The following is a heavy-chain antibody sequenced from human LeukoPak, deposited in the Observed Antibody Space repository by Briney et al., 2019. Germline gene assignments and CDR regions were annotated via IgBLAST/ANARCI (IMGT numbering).Heavy chain of an antibody. J-gene: IGHJ4*02. CDR3: AKDGGYSSSPLDY. D-gene: IGHD6-6*01. CDR2: ISYDGSNK. Sequence: GGSLRLSCAASGFTFSSYGMHWVRQAPGKGLEWVAVISYDGSNKYYADSVKGRFTISRDNSKNTLYLQMNSLRAEDTAVYYCAKDGGYSSSPLDYWGQGTLVTVSS. CDR1: GFTFSSYG. V-gene: IGHV3-30*18.